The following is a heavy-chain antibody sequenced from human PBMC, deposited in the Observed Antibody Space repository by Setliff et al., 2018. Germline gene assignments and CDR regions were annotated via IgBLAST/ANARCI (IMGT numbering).Heavy chain of an antibody. Sequence: ASVKVSCKASGYSFTSYGITWVRQAPGQGLEWMGWISPYNGDTRFAQKFQGRVTVTTDTPTSAGYLELRSLTSDDTAVYYCARSFYGCFNYWGQGTLVTVSS. CDR3: ARSFYGCFNY. V-gene: IGHV1-18*04. CDR1: GYSFTSYG. CDR2: ISPYNGDT. D-gene: IGHD3-10*01. J-gene: IGHJ4*02.